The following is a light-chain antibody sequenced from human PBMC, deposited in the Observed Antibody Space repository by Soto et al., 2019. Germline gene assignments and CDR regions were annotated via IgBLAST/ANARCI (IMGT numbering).Light chain of an antibody. CDR3: QQYDSSPYT. V-gene: IGKV3-20*01. CDR2: GAS. CDR1: QSVSSSY. J-gene: IGKJ2*01. Sequence: EIVLTQSPGTLSLSPGERVTLSCRASQSVSSSYLAWYQQKPGQAPRLLIYGASSRATGIPDRFSGSGSGTDFTLTISRLEPEEFAVYYCQQYDSSPYTFGQQTKLAIK.